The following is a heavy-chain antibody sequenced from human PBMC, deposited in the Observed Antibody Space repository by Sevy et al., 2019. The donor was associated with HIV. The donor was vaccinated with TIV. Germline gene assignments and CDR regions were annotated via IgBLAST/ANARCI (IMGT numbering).Heavy chain of an antibody. CDR3: AGDNVVPMRISRLRGALSYNFDH. J-gene: IGHJ4*02. Sequence: GGSLRLSCEVFGFSFSDYGMHWVRQAPGKGLEWVAAIWYDGINKYYADSVKGRFTISSDNSKNTLYLQMNRLRDEDTAIYYCAGDNVVPMRISRLRGALSYNFDHWGQGTLVTVSS. D-gene: IGHD3-10*01. CDR2: IWYDGINK. V-gene: IGHV3-33*01. CDR1: GFSFSDYG.